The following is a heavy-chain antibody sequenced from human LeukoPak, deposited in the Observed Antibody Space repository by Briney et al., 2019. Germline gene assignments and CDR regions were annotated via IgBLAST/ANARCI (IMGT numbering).Heavy chain of an antibody. CDR3: ARVIRSTTEYYYYMDV. J-gene: IGHJ6*03. CDR2: IYTSGST. V-gene: IGHV4-4*07. Sequence: PSETLSLTCTVSGGSISSNYWSWLRQPAGKGLEWIGRIYTSGSTNYNPSLKSRVTMSVDTSKNQFSLKLSSVTAADTAVYYCARVIRSTTEYYYYMDVWGKGTTVTVSS. D-gene: IGHD4-17*01. CDR1: GGSISSNY.